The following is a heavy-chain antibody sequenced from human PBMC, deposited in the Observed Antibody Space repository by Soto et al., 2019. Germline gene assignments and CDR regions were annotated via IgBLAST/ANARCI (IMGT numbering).Heavy chain of an antibody. Sequence: EVQLVESGGGLVQPGGSLRLSCAASGFTFSNYWMYWARQPPQAPDKGLWGVPRINSDGSVSSYPDSVKGRLTISRDNVKNTLYLQMDSLRAEDTAVYYCARGDCVGGICYSLAGSFYYYMDVWGKGTTVTVFS. V-gene: IGHV3-74*01. CDR3: ARGDCVGGICYSLAGSFYYYMDV. D-gene: IGHD2-15*01. CDR1: GFTFSNYW. CDR2: INSDGSVS. J-gene: IGHJ6*03.